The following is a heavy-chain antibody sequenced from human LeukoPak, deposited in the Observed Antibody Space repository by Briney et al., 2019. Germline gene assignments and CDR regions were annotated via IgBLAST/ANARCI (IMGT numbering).Heavy chain of an antibody. CDR2: ISYDGSNK. J-gene: IGHJ4*02. V-gene: IGHV3-30*03. Sequence: GGSLRLSCAASGFTLTPYSMNWVRQAPGKGLEWVAVISYDGSNKYYADSVKGRFTISRDNSKNTLYLQMNSLRAEDTAVYYCARKEPYFDYWGQGTLVTVSS. D-gene: IGHD1-14*01. CDR3: ARKEPYFDY. CDR1: GFTLTPYS.